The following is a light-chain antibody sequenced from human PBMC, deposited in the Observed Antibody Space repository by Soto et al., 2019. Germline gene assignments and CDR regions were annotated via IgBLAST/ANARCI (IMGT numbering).Light chain of an antibody. CDR3: SSYTTSNTRQIV. Sequence: QSALTQPASVSGSPGQSINISCTGTSSDVGGYNYVSWYQHHPGKAPKLIIYDVSNRPSGVSNPFSGSKSGNTASLTISGLQPEAEADYYCSSYTTSNTRQIVFGTGTKLTVL. J-gene: IGLJ1*01. CDR1: SSDVGGYNY. CDR2: DVS. V-gene: IGLV2-14*03.